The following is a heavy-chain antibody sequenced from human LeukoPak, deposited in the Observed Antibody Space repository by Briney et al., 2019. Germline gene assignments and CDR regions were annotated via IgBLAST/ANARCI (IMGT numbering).Heavy chain of an antibody. CDR1: GGFISSGSDY. Sequence: SQTLSLTCTVSGGFISSGSDYWSWIRQPAGKGLEWIARVYTSGSTNYSPSLKSRFTISVDTSKNQFSLKLSSVTAADTAVYYCARGYCSGGSCYSYYYYNYMDVWGKGTTVTVSS. V-gene: IGHV4-61*02. J-gene: IGHJ6*03. CDR2: VYTSGST. D-gene: IGHD2-15*01. CDR3: ARGYCSGGSCYSYYYYNYMDV.